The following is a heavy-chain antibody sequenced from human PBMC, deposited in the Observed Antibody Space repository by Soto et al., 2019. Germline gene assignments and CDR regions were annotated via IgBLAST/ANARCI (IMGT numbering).Heavy chain of an antibody. V-gene: IGHV1-3*01. D-gene: IGHD3-10*01. Sequence: GASVKVSCKASGYTFTSYAMHWVRQAPGQRLEWMGWINAGNGNTKYSQKFQGRVTITRDTSASTAYMELSSLRSEDTAVYYCARSTGSGVYFDYWGQGTLVTVSS. J-gene: IGHJ4*02. CDR3: ARSTGSGVYFDY. CDR1: GYTFTSYA. CDR2: INAGNGNT.